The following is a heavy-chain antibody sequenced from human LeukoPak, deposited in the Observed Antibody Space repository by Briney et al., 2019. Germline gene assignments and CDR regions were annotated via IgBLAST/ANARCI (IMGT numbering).Heavy chain of an antibody. CDR1: GFTLSSYA. V-gene: IGHV3-48*01. J-gene: IGHJ4*02. CDR3: ARDRDSSFLGY. D-gene: IGHD6-6*01. CDR2: ISSSSSTI. Sequence: GGSLRLSCAASGFTLSSYAMSWVRQGPGKGLEWVSYISSSSSTIYYADSVKGRFTISRDNAKNSLYLQMNSLRAEDTAVYYCARDRDSSFLGYWGQGTLVTVSS.